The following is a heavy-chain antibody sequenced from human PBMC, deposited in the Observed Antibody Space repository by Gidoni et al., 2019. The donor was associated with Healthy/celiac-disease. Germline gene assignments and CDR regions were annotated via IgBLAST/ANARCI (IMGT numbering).Heavy chain of an antibody. CDR1: GFTFSSYS. Sequence: EVQLVESGGGLVKPGGSLRLSCAASGFTFSSYSMNWVRQAPGKGLEWVSSISSSSSYIYYADSVKGRFTISRDNAKNSLYLQMNSLRAEDTAVYYCARDSTYERDLPDDAFDIWGQGTMVTVSS. V-gene: IGHV3-21*01. CDR3: ARDSTYERDLPDDAFDI. CDR2: ISSSSSYI. D-gene: IGHD3-22*01. J-gene: IGHJ3*02.